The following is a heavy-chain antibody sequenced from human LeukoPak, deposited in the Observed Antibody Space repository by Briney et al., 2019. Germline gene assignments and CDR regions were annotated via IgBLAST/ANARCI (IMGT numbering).Heavy chain of an antibody. J-gene: IGHJ4*02. V-gene: IGHV1-18*01. CDR3: ARDYDYVWGSYRHTPDY. Sequence: ASVKVSCMASGYTFTSYGITWVRQAPGQGLEWMGWISGYNGNTDYAQNLQGRVTMTTDTSTSTAYMELRSLRSDDTAVYYCARDYDYVWGSYRHTPDYWGQGTLVTVSS. CDR1: GYTFTSYG. D-gene: IGHD3-16*02. CDR2: ISGYNGNT.